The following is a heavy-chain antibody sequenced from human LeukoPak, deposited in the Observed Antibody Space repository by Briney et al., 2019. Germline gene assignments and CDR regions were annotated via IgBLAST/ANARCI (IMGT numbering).Heavy chain of an antibody. CDR2: IKQDGSEK. D-gene: IGHD3-10*02. V-gene: IGHV3-7*01. Sequence: GGSLRLSGAASRFTFSSYWMSWVRQAPGKGLEWVANIKQDGSEKYYVDSVKGRFTISRDNAKNSLYLQMNSLRAEDTAVYYCAREGFLTMSQINWFDPWGQGTLVTVSS. CDR3: AREGFLTMSQINWFDP. CDR1: RFTFSSYW. J-gene: IGHJ5*02.